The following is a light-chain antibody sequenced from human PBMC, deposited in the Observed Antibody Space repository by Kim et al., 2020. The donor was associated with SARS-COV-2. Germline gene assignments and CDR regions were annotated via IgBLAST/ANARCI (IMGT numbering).Light chain of an antibody. V-gene: IGLV3-21*04. CDR1: NIGSKS. CDR2: YDS. CDR3: QVWDSSSDHWV. Sequence: APGKTARITCGGNNIGSKSVHWYQQKPGQAPVLVIYYDSDRTSGIPERFSGSNSGNTATLTISRVEAGDEADYYCQVWDSSSDHWVFGGGTKLTVL. J-gene: IGLJ3*02.